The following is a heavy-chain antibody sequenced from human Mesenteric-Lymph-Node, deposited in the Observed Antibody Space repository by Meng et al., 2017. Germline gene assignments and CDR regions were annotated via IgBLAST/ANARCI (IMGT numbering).Heavy chain of an antibody. V-gene: IGHV1-46*01. J-gene: IGHJ6*02. Sequence: ASVKVSCKASGYTFTSYYMHWVRQAPGQGLEWMGIINPSGGSTSYAQKFQGRVTITTDESTSTAYMELSSLRSEDTAVYYCARSAIGDYYYGMDVWGQGTTVTVSS. CDR3: ARSAIGDYYYGMDV. CDR1: GYTFTSYY. D-gene: IGHD5-18*01. CDR2: INPSGGST.